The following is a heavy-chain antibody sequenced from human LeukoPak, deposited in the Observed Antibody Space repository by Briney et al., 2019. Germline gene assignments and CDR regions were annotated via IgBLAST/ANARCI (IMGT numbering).Heavy chain of an antibody. V-gene: IGHV3-23*01. CDR1: GFTFSSYA. CDR3: AKDQGVYDYVWGSYRYSPFDY. D-gene: IGHD3-16*02. J-gene: IGHJ4*02. CDR2: ISGSGGST. Sequence: RGSLRLSCAPSGFTFSSYAMSWVRQAPGKGLEWVSAISGSGGSTYYADSVKGRFTISRDNSKNTLYLQMNSLRAEDTAVYYCAKDQGVYDYVWGSYRYSPFDYWGQGTLVTVSS.